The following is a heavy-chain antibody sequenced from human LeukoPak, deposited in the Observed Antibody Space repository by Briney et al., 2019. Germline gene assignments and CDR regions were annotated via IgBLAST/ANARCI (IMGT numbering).Heavy chain of an antibody. CDR1: GFTFSSSA. D-gene: IGHD3-9*01. J-gene: IGHJ6*03. V-gene: IGHV3-64*01. Sequence: GGSLRLSCAASGFTFSSSAMHWVRQGPGKGLEYVSAISSNGGSTYYANSVKGRFTISRDNSKNTLYLQMGSLRAEDMAVYYCARGGSYYDILTGFYYYYYMDVWGKGTTVTISS. CDR2: ISSNGGST. CDR3: ARGGSYYDILTGFYYYYYMDV.